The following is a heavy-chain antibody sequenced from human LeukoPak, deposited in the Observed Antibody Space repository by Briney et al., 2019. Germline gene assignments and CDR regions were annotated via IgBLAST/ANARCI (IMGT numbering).Heavy chain of an antibody. CDR3: ARDRDLFGGAIVILGY. CDR1: GFTFSSYS. Sequence: GGSLRLSCAASGFTFSSYSMNWVRQAPGKGLEWVSSISSSSSYIYYADSVKGRFTISRDNAKNSLYLQMNSLRAEDTAVYYCARDRDLFGGAIVILGYWGQGTLVTVSS. V-gene: IGHV3-21*01. D-gene: IGHD3-16*02. CDR2: ISSSSSYI. J-gene: IGHJ4*02.